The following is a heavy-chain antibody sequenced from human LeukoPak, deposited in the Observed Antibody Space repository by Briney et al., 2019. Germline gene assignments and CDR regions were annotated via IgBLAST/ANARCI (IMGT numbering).Heavy chain of an antibody. V-gene: IGHV3-30*02. Sequence: GGSLRLSCAASGFTFSSHGMHWIRQAPGKGLEWVAFIMHHGGSEYSADSVKGRFTISRDNSKNTLYLQMNSLRAEDTAVYYCAKDLKPIAVAGTRYYYYYYGMDVWGQGTTVTVSS. CDR2: IMHHGGSE. CDR3: AKDLKPIAVAGTRYYYYYYGMDV. J-gene: IGHJ6*02. D-gene: IGHD6-19*01. CDR1: GFTFSSHG.